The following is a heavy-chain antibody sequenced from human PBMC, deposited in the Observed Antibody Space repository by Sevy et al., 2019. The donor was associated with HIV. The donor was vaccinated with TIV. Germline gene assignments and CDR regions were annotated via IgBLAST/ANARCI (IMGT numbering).Heavy chain of an antibody. V-gene: IGHV3-23*01. J-gene: IGHJ4*02. CDR2: ISITGGST. D-gene: IGHD3-10*01. Sequence: GGSLRLSCAASGFPFSIYAMSWVCQAPGKGLEWVSVISITGGSTYYADSVKGRFTISRDNSKNTLYLQMNTLRAEDTAVYYCAKDRVSGTYYTGDFDYWGQGTLVTVSS. CDR3: AKDRVSGTYYTGDFDY. CDR1: GFPFSIYA.